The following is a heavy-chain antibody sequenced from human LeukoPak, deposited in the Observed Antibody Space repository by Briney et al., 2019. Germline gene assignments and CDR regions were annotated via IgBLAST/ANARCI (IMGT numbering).Heavy chain of an antibody. CDR3: ARGGRWLQFNY. CDR2: ISYSGST. Sequence: SETLSLTCTVSGGSVNSGTYYSSWIRQPPGNGLEWIGYISYSGSTNYSPSLKSRVTISVDTSKNQFSLKLSSVTAADTAVYYCARGGRWLQFNYWGQGTLVTVSS. V-gene: IGHV4-61*01. D-gene: IGHD5-24*01. J-gene: IGHJ4*02. CDR1: GGSVNSGTYY.